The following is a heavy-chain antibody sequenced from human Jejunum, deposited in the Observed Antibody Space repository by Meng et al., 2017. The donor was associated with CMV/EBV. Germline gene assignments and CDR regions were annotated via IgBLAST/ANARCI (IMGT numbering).Heavy chain of an antibody. Sequence: LSCAASQVTFSSQAMNWARHAPGKGLEWVSGISDSGGRTYYADSVKGRFTISRDNSKNTLYLQINSLRADDTAVYYCAKQHLAYWGHGTLVTVSS. CDR1: QVTFSSQA. CDR3: AKQHLAY. V-gene: IGHV3-23*01. CDR2: ISDSGGRT. J-gene: IGHJ4*01.